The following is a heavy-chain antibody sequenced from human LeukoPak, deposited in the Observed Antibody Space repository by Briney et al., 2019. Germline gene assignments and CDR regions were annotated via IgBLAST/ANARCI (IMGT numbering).Heavy chain of an antibody. J-gene: IGHJ4*02. D-gene: IGHD1-26*01. Sequence: ASVKVSCKASGYTFTFYYIHWVRQAPGQGLEWKGWINPNSGGTNYAQKFQGRVTMTRDTSISTAYMELSRLRSDDTAVYYCARETVAAGAVDYWGQGTLVTVSS. V-gene: IGHV1-2*02. CDR2: INPNSGGT. CDR3: ARETVAAGAVDY. CDR1: GYTFTFYY.